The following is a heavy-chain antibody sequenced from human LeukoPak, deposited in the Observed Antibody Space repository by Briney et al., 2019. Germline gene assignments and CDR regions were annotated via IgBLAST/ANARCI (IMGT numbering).Heavy chain of an antibody. CDR2: IYDSGKT. CDR3: ARGLLYRSSAIPWDYYYYYCMDV. D-gene: IGHD6-13*01. Sequence: PSETLSLTCTVSGGPISSYHWSWIRQPRGKGVEWIGYIYDSGKTNFNPPRKSRVNISEDTSQNQFSLKISPLTAADTAGYYCARGLLYRSSAIPWDYYYYYCMDVWGKGNTVTVSS. CDR1: GGPISSYH. V-gene: IGHV4-59*01. J-gene: IGHJ6*03.